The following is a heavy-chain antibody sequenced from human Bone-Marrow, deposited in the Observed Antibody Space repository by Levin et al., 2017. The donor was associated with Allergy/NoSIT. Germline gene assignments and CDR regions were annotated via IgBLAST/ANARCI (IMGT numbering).Heavy chain of an antibody. CDR1: GYTLTELS. CDR2: FDPEDGET. D-gene: IGHD3-22*01. Sequence: VASVKVSCKVSGYTLTELSMHWVRQAPGKGLEWMGGFDPEDGETIYAQKFQGRVTMTEDTSTDTAYMELSSLRSEDTAVYYCATAYYYDSSGYYVFDPVLGEDRRGGKWGKYYFDYWGQGTLVTVSS. CDR3: ATAYYYDSSGYYVFDPVLGEDRRGGKWGKYYFDY. V-gene: IGHV1-24*01. J-gene: IGHJ4*02.